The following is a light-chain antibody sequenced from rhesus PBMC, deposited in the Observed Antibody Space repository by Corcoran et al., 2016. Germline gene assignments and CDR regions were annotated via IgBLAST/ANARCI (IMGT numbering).Light chain of an antibody. J-gene: IGKJ4*01. CDR3: MQGTHWPLT. Sequence: DVVMTQSPLSLPVTLGQPASISCRSSQSLVHSDGKTYLHWLQQKPGQPPRRQLYQVSNRNSGVPDRFSGRGEGTDFTLKISRVEAEDVGVYYCMQGTHWPLTFGGGTKVELK. CDR2: QVS. V-gene: IGKV2S9*01. CDR1: QSLVHSDGKTY.